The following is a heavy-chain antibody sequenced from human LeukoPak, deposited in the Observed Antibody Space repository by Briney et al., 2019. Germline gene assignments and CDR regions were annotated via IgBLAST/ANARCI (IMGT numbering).Heavy chain of an antibody. V-gene: IGHV3-21*01. J-gene: IGHJ4*02. CDR1: GLTFSSYS. D-gene: IGHD6-19*01. CDR3: ARYPWWYSCGWYYFDY. CDR2: ISSSSSYI. Sequence: PGGSLRLSCAASGLTFSSYSLNWVRQAPGKRLEWVSSISSSSSYIYYADSVKGRFTISRDNAKNSLYLQMNSLRAEDTAVYYCARYPWWYSCGWYYFDYCGQGTLVTVSS.